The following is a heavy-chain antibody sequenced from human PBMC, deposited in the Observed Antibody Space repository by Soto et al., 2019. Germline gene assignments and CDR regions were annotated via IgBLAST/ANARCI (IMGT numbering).Heavy chain of an antibody. CDR2: ISYDGRNE. V-gene: IGHV3-30*18. CDR1: GFSFSRYA. D-gene: IGHD5-12*01. CDR3: AKGRGGSRNYVMDV. Sequence: PGGSLRLSCVASGFSFSRYAMDWVRQAPGKGLKWVAIISYDGRNEYYADSVKGRFTISRDNSKNTLYLQMNSLRPEDTAVYYCAKGRGGSRNYVMDVWGQCPTVTVS. J-gene: IGHJ6*02.